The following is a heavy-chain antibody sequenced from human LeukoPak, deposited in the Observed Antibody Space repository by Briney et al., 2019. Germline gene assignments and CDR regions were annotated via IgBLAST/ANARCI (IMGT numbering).Heavy chain of an antibody. Sequence: PSQTLSLTCAVSGGSISSGDYYWSWIRQPPGKGLEWIGYIYYSGSTYYNPSLKSRVTISVDTSKNQFSLKLSSVTAADTAVYYCARLDIVVVPAAIEYWGQGTLVTVSS. CDR2: IYYSGST. V-gene: IGHV4-30-4*08. D-gene: IGHD2-2*02. J-gene: IGHJ4*02. CDR3: ARLDIVVVPAAIEY. CDR1: GGSISSGDYY.